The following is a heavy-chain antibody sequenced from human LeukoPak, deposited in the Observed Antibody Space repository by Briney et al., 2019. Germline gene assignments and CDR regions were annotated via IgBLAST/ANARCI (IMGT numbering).Heavy chain of an antibody. D-gene: IGHD1-26*01. Sequence: GGSLRLSCAASGFTFSSYGMSWVRQAPGKGLEWVSVISGSGGSTYYAASVKGRFTISRDNSKNTLYLQMNSLRAEDTAVYYCARDPENVSGSHSHLDLWGRGTLVTVSS. CDR1: GFTFSSYG. CDR2: ISGSGGST. J-gene: IGHJ2*01. V-gene: IGHV3-23*01. CDR3: ARDPENVSGSHSHLDL.